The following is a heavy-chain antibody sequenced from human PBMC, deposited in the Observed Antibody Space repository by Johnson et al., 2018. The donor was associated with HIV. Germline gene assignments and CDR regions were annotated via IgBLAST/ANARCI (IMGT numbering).Heavy chain of an antibody. CDR2: ISYDGGNK. Sequence: QVQLVESGGGLVQPGRSLRLSCAASGFTFSSYAMHWVRQAPGKGLEWVAVISYDGGNKYYADSVKGRFTISRDKSKNTLYLQMNSLRVEDTAVYYCARDHGQLWLLPAFDIWGQGTMVTVSS. V-gene: IGHV3-30*04. D-gene: IGHD5-18*01. CDR1: GFTFSSYA. CDR3: ARDHGQLWLLPAFDI. J-gene: IGHJ3*02.